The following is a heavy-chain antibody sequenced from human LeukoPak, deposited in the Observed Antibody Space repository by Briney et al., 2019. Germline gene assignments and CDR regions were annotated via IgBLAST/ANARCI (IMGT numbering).Heavy chain of an antibody. Sequence: ASENVSCKSSGSTFTSYGISWVRQAPGQGPEWMGWSSAYNGNTNYAQKLQGRVTMPTDTSTSTAYMELRSLRSDDTAVYYCARESGYSTGWFYYYYGMDVWGQGTTATVSS. V-gene: IGHV1-18*01. CDR3: ARESGYSTGWFYYYYGMDV. D-gene: IGHD6-13*01. CDR1: GSTFTSYG. CDR2: SSAYNGNT. J-gene: IGHJ6*02.